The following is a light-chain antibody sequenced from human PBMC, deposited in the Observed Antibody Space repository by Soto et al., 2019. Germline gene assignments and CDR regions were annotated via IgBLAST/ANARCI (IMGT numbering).Light chain of an antibody. CDR1: SSNTGAGYD. Sequence: QSVLTQPPPGSGAPGHRVSTPCTASSSNTGAGYDVHWYQHLPGAAPKLLIYANNNRPSGVPDRFSGSKSGTSASLAITGLQAEDEADYYCQSYDSSRSPLYVFGTGTKVTVL. J-gene: IGLJ1*01. CDR2: ANN. CDR3: QSYDSSRSPLYV. V-gene: IGLV1-40*01.